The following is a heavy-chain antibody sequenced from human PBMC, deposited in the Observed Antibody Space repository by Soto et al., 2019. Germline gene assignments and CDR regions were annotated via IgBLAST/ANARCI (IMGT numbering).Heavy chain of an antibody. J-gene: IGHJ4*02. Sequence: QVQLVQSGAEVKKPGSSVKVSCKASGGTFSSYAISWVRQAPGQGLEWMGGIIPIFGTANYAQKFQGRVTITAGKSTSTAYMELSSLRSEDTAVYYCARGQTYYYDSSGYQFFDYWGQGTLLTVSS. D-gene: IGHD3-22*01. CDR1: GGTFSSYA. CDR2: IIPIFGTA. V-gene: IGHV1-69*06. CDR3: ARGQTYYYDSSGYQFFDY.